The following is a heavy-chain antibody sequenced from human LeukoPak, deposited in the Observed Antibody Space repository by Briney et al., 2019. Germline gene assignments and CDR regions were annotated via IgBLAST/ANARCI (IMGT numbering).Heavy chain of an antibody. Sequence: ASVKVSCKASGYTFTTYGVIWVRQAPGQGLEWMGWINTYNGNTYYAQKLQGRVTMTTDTSTSTAYMELRSLRSDDTAVYYCARVGGSSYGDKPTTYYYYYMDVWGKGTTVTVSS. V-gene: IGHV1-18*01. CDR2: INTYNGNT. CDR3: ARVGGSSYGDKPTTYYYYYMDV. D-gene: IGHD4-17*01. CDR1: GYTFTTYG. J-gene: IGHJ6*03.